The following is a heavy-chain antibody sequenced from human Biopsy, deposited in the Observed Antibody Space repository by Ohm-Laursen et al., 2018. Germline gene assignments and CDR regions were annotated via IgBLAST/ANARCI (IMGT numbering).Heavy chain of an antibody. V-gene: IGHV1-24*01. CDR2: FAPENGKT. J-gene: IGHJ4*02. Sequence: ASVKVSCTVSGYTLTELSMHWVRQAPGNGLEWMGGFAPENGKTVYAQNFQARVSMTEDTSTDTAYMELRSLRSEDTAVYYCAADINVWNVNYWGQGTQVTVSS. D-gene: IGHD1-1*01. CDR1: GYTLTELS. CDR3: AADINVWNVNY.